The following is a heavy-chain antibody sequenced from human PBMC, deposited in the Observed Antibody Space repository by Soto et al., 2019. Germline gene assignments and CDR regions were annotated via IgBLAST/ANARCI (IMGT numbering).Heavy chain of an antibody. J-gene: IGHJ4*02. V-gene: IGHV1-46*03. CDR3: ARDFFEYSSSPDFDY. CDR1: GYTFTSYY. D-gene: IGHD6-6*01. CDR2: INPSGGST. Sequence: ASVKVSCKASGYTFTSYYMHWVRQAPGQGLEWMGIINPSGGSTSYAQKFQGRVTMTRDTSTSTVYMELSSLRSEDTAVYYCARDFFEYSSSPDFDYWGQGTLVTVSS.